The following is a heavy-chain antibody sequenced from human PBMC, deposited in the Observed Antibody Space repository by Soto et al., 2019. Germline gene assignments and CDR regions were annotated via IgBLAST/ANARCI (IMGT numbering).Heavy chain of an antibody. V-gene: IGHV3-30*18. CDR3: AKDQGPTSGWYRPHFQH. CDR2: ISYDGSNK. CDR1: GFTFSSYG. D-gene: IGHD6-19*01. Sequence: GGSLRLSCAASGFTFSSYGMHWVRQAPGKGLEWVAVISYDGSNKYYADSVKGRFTISRDNSKNTLYLQMNSLRAEDTAVYYCAKDQGPTSGWYRPHFQHWGQGTLVTVSS. J-gene: IGHJ1*01.